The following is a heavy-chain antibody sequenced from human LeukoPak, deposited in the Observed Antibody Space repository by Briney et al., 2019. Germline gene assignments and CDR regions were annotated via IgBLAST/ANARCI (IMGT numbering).Heavy chain of an antibody. V-gene: IGHV3-64*01. Sequence: PGGSLRLSCAASGFTFSSYAMHWVRQAPGKGLEYVSGINSNGGSTYYTNSVKGRFTISRDNSKNTLYLQMGSLRAEDMAVYYCAKVLLWFGELLSAIDYWGQGTLVTVSS. CDR1: GFTFSSYA. J-gene: IGHJ4*02. D-gene: IGHD3-10*01. CDR3: AKVLLWFGELLSAIDY. CDR2: INSNGGST.